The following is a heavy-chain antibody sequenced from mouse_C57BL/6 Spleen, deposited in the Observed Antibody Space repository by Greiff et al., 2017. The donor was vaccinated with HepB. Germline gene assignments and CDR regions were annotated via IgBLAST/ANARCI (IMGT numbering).Heavy chain of an antibody. CDR1: GYSITSGYY. V-gene: IGHV3-6*01. Sequence: EVKLLESGPGLVKPSQSLSLTCSVTGYSITSGYYWIWIRQFPGNKLEWMGYISYDGSNNYNPSLKNRISITRDTSKNQFFLKLNSVTTEDTATYYCASIYYDYPYYYAMDYWGQGTSVTVSS. D-gene: IGHD2-4*01. J-gene: IGHJ4*01. CDR2: ISYDGSN. CDR3: ASIYYDYPYYYAMDY.